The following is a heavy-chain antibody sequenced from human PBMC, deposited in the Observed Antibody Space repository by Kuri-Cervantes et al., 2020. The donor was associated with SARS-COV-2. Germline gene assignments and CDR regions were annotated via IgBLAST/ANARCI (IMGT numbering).Heavy chain of an antibody. CDR2: IIPIFGTA. Sequence: SVKVSCKASGGTFSSYAISWVRQAPGQGLEWMGGIIPIFGTANYAQKFQGRVTITTDESTSTAYMELSSLRSEDTAVYYCATDGTRAYSNSYYYMDVWGKGTTVTVSS. D-gene: IGHD4-11*01. J-gene: IGHJ6*03. CDR3: ATDGTRAYSNSYYYMDV. CDR1: GGTFSSYA. V-gene: IGHV1-69*05.